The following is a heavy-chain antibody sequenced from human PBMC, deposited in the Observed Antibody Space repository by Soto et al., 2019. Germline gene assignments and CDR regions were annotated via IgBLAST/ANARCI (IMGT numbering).Heavy chain of an antibody. Sequence: PGGSLRLSCAASGFIFRSSAMHWVRQAPGKGLEWVTVISYDGNNKYYADSVKGRFTISRDNSKNTLYLQMHSLRDEDTAVYYCARDERGYYHWGQGTLVTVSS. D-gene: IGHD3-3*01. J-gene: IGHJ4*02. V-gene: IGHV3-30-3*01. CDR1: GFIFRSSA. CDR3: ARDERGYYH. CDR2: ISYDGNNK.